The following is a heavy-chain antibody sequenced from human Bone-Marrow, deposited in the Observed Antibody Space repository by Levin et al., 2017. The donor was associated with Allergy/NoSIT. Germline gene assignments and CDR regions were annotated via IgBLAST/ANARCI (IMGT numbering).Heavy chain of an antibody. CDR3: TTAYLTNYSETTGYYFSNAFDI. J-gene: IGHJ3*02. V-gene: IGHV3-15*01. D-gene: IGHD3-22*01. CDR2: MKSLADGGTT. Sequence: GGSLRLSCAASGFTFTHAWMSWVRQAPGRGLEWIGRMKSLADGGTTDYAAPVKGRFTISRDDSKNTLFLQINGLKTEDTAVYYCTTAYLTNYSETTGYYFSNAFDIWGQGTMVTVSS. CDR1: GFTFTHAW.